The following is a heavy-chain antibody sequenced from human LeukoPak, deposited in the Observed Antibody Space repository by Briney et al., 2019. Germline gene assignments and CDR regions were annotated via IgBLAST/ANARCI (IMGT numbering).Heavy chain of an antibody. CDR1: GFTVSSNY. Sequence: PGGSLRLSCAASGFTVSSNYMSWVRQAPGKGLEWVSVIYSGGSTYYADSVKGRFTISRDNSKNTLYLQMNSLRAEDTAVYYCARERGSKHYDFWGQGTLVTVSS. CDR2: IYSGGST. D-gene: IGHD3-16*01. J-gene: IGHJ4*02. V-gene: IGHV3-66*01. CDR3: ARERGSKHYDF.